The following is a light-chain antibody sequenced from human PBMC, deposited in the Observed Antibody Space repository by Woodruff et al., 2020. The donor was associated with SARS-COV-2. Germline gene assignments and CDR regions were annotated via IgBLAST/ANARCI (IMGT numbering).Light chain of an antibody. CDR1: SSNNKNY. J-gene: IGKJ2*01. V-gene: IGKV4-1*01. CDR2: WAS. Sequence: SSNNKNYLACYQQKPGQPPKLLIYWASTRESGVPDRFSGSGSGTDFTLTISSLQAEDVAVYYCQQYYSTPYTFGQGTKLEIK. CDR3: QQYYSTPYT.